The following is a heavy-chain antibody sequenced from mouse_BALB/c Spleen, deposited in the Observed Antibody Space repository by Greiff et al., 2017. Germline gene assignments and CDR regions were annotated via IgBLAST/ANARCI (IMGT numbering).Heavy chain of an antibody. Sequence: EVMLVESGGGLVKPGGSLKLSCAASGFTFSSYTMSWVRQTPEKRLEWVATISSGGSYTYYPDSVKGRFTISRDNAKNTLYLQMSSLKSEDTAMYYCTRDRANWDTYAMDYWGQGTSVTVSS. J-gene: IGHJ4*01. D-gene: IGHD4-1*01. CDR3: TRDRANWDTYAMDY. CDR2: ISSGGSYT. CDR1: GFTFSSYT. V-gene: IGHV5-6-4*01.